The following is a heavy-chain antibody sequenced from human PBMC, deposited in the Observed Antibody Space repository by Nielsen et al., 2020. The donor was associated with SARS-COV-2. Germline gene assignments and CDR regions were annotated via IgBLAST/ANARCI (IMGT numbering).Heavy chain of an antibody. J-gene: IGHJ4*02. CDR1: GFTFSSYE. CDR3: VRVRDDGFYYDTGPFDI. V-gene: IGHV3-48*03. D-gene: IGHD3-22*01. Sequence: GESLKISCAASGFTFSSYEMNWVRQAPGKGLEWLSYISRSGDTVYYADSVKGRFTISKDNTRNTLYLQMNSLRAEDTAVYYCVRVRDDGFYYDTGPFDIWGQGSLVTVSS. CDR2: ISRSGDTV.